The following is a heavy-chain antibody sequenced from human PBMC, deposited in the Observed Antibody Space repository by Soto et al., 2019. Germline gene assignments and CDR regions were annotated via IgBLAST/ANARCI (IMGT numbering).Heavy chain of an antibody. CDR1: GFTFGTTD. CDR2: IDGSGGIT. D-gene: IGHD3-10*01. CDR3: VKNSGWFNT. V-gene: IGHV3-23*01. Sequence: QLLQSGGGLVQPGGSLTLSCAASGFTFGTTDMSWVRQAPGEGLEWVSTIDGSGGITYYADSVKGRFTISSDNSRNKVYLQMNSLRGDDAALYYCVKNSGWFNTWGQGALVTVSS. J-gene: IGHJ5*02.